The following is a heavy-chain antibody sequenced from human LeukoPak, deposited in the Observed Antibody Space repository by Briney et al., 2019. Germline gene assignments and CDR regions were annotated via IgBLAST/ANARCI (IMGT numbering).Heavy chain of an antibody. Sequence: SETLSLTCALYGGSFSGYYWSWIRQPPGKGLEWIGEINHSGSTNYNPSLKSRVTISVDTSKNQFSLKLSSVTAADTAVYYCARGGGYSFLAYWGQGTLVTVSS. V-gene: IGHV4-34*01. J-gene: IGHJ4*02. CDR1: GGSFSGYY. CDR2: INHSGST. CDR3: ARGGGYSFLAY. D-gene: IGHD5-18*01.